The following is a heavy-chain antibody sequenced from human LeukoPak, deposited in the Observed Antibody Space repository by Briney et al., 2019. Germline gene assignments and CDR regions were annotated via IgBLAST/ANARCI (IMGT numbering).Heavy chain of an antibody. D-gene: IGHD1-26*01. V-gene: IGHV4-4*02. CDR2: IYHSGRT. Sequence: SETLSLTCAVSGGSISSPNWWTWVRQPPGKGLEWIGEIYHSGRTNSNPSLESRVIMSVDKSKNQFSLKLTSVTAADTAVYYCARVGHNWFDPWGQGTLVTVPS. J-gene: IGHJ5*02. CDR1: GGSISSPNW. CDR3: ARVGHNWFDP.